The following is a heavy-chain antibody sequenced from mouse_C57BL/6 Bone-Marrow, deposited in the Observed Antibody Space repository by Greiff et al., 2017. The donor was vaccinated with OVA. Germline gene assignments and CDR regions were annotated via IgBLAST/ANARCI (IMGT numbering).Heavy chain of an antibody. D-gene: IGHD4-1*01. J-gene: IGHJ3*01. CDR3: ARGGTSPFAY. Sequence: VQLQQSGPELVKPGASVKISCTASGYSFTGYYMNWVKQSPEKSLEWIGEINPSTGGTSYTPKFKAKATLTVDKSSSTAYMRLKSLTSEDSAVYYCARGGTSPFAYGGQGTLVTVSA. CDR1: GYSFTGYY. CDR2: INPSTGGT. V-gene: IGHV1-42*01.